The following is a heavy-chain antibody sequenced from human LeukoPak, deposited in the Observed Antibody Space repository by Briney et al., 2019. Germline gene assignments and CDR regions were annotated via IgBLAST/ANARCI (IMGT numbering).Heavy chain of an antibody. J-gene: IGHJ5*02. V-gene: IGHV3-15*01. CDR2: IKSKTDGETR. Sequence: GGSLRLSCVASGFTFSSYSLNWVRQAPGKGLEWVGRIKSKTDGETRDYAAPVKGRFTISRDDSKNTVYLQMNSLKSEDTAVYYCTKEASGALDPWGQGTLVTVSS. D-gene: IGHD3-10*01. CDR1: GFTFSSYS. CDR3: TKEASGALDP.